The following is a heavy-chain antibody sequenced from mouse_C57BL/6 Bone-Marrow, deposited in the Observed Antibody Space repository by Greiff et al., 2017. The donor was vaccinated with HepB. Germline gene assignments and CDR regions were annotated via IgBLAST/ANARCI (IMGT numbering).Heavy chain of an antibody. CDR2: IYPGSGNT. D-gene: IGHD2-1*01. V-gene: IGHV1-76*01. Sequence: VQLQESGAELVRPGASVKLSCKASGYTFTDYYINWVKQRPGQGLEWIARIYPGSGNTYYNEKFKGKATLTAEKSSSTAYRQLSSLTSEDSAVYFCARGGVFGNYSSFDYWGQGTTLTVSS. CDR3: ARGGVFGNYSSFDY. J-gene: IGHJ2*01. CDR1: GYTFTDYY.